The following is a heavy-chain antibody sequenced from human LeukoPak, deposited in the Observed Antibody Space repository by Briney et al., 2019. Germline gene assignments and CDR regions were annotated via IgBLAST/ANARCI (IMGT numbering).Heavy chain of an antibody. CDR2: IYSGGST. CDR1: GFTVSSNY. CDR3: ASGWVPFFDY. Sequence: PGGSLRLSCAASGFTVSSNYMSWVRQAPGKGLEWVSVIYSGGSTYYADSVKGRFTISRHNSKNTLYLQMNSLRAEGTAVYYCASGWVPFFDYWGQGTLVTVSS. D-gene: IGHD3-16*01. V-gene: IGHV3-53*04. J-gene: IGHJ4*02.